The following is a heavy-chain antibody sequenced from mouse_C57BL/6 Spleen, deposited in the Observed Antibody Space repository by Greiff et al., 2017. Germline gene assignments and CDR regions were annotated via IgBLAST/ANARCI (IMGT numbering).Heavy chain of an antibody. CDR2: INPKNGGT. CDR1: GYTFTDYY. D-gene: IGHD4-1*01. J-gene: IGHJ2*01. CDR3: ARTGLDD. V-gene: IGHV1-26*01. Sequence: VQLQQSGPELVKPGASVKISCKASGYTFTDYYMNWVKQSHGKSLEWIGDINPKNGGTSYHQKFKGKATLTVDKSSSTAYMELRSLTSEDSAVYDCARTGLDDWGKGTTLTVSS.